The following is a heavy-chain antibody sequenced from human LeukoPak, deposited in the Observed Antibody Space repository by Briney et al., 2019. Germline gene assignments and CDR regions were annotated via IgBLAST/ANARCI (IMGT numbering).Heavy chain of an antibody. D-gene: IGHD1-26*01. CDR3: AKKVVVGATSPYSDFQD. Sequence: GGSLRLSCVASGFTFSSYAMSWVRQAPGKGLGWVSAISGSGVTTHYAGFVKGRFSISRDNSKNTLYLQMNSLRAEDTALYYCAKKVVVGATSPYSDFQDWGQGTLVTVSS. CDR2: ISGSGVTT. CDR1: GFTFSSYA. J-gene: IGHJ1*01. V-gene: IGHV3-23*01.